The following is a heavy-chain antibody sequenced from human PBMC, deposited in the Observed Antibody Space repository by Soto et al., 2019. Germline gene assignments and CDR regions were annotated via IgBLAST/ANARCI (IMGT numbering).Heavy chain of an antibody. CDR2: IYYSGST. Sequence: SETLSLTCTVSGGSISSSSYYWGWIRQPPGKGLEWIGSIYYSGSTYYNPSLKSRVTISVDTSKNQFSLKLSSVSAADAAVYYCARIYYDSVFDYWGQGTLVTVSS. V-gene: IGHV4-39*01. CDR1: GGSISSSSYY. J-gene: IGHJ4*02. D-gene: IGHD3-22*01. CDR3: ARIYYDSVFDY.